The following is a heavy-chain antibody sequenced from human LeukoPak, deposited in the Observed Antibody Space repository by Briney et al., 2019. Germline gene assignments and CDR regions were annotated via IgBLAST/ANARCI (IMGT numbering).Heavy chain of an antibody. Sequence: PGGSLRLSCAASRFTFSTYWMHWVRQAPGKGLVWVSRTNSDGSSTGYADSVKGRFTFSRDNSKNTLYLQMNSLRAEDTAVYYCARPGPDAFDIWGQGTMVTVSS. J-gene: IGHJ3*02. CDR1: RFTFSTYW. CDR3: ARPGPDAFDI. CDR2: TNSDGSST. V-gene: IGHV3-74*01.